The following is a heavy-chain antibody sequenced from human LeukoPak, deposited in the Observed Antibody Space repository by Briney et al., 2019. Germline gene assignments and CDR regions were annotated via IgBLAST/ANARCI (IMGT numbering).Heavy chain of an antibody. CDR2: INHSGST. J-gene: IGHJ4*02. CDR1: GGSFSGYY. V-gene: IGHV4-34*01. Sequence: SETLSLTCADYGGSFSGYYWSWVRQPPGKGLEWIGEINHSGSTNYNPSLKSRVTISVETYKKQFFPKQMYVTTATTAVYSYARGAFSGGPLARYPRDYWGQGTLVTVSS. CDR3: ARGAFSGGPLARYPRDY. D-gene: IGHD3-16*01.